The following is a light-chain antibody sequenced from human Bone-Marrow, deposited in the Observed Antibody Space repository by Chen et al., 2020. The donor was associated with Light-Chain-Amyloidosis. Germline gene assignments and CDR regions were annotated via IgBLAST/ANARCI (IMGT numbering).Light chain of an antibody. CDR1: SGSIATNY. CDR3: QSYQGSSQGV. CDR2: EDD. J-gene: IGLJ3*02. V-gene: IGLV6-57*01. Sequence: NFMLTQPHSVSESPGKTVIISCTRSSGSIATNYVQWYQQRPGRSPTTVIYEDDQRPSGVPDQFTGSIDRSSNSASLTISGLKTEDEADYYCQSYQGSSQGVFGGGTKLTVL.